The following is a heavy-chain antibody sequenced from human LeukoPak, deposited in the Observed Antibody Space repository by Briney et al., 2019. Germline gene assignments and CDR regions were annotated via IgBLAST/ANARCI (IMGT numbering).Heavy chain of an antibody. J-gene: IGHJ4*02. D-gene: IGHD6-19*01. CDR2: IKQDGSEK. Sequence: GGSLRLSCVASGFTFSSYWMDWVRQAPGKGREWVDSIKQDGSEKYHVASVQGRFTISRDNAKDSLYLQMNSLRAEDTVVYYCVRDSGWSRFDYWGQGILVTVSS. CDR3: VRDSGWSRFDY. CDR1: GFTFSSYW. V-gene: IGHV3-7*01.